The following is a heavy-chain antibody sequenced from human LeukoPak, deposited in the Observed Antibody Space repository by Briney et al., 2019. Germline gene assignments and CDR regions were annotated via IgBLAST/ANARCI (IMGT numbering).Heavy chain of an antibody. J-gene: IGHJ4*02. Sequence: GASVKLSCKASGYRFTSDMYAIHWMRQAPGHRLEWLGYINAGTGKTMYSQKFQGRVTITGDTYASTVSVELSSLTSEDTATYYCARDSDSSGWSWVYWGQGTLLIVSS. CDR2: INAGTGKT. CDR3: ARDSDSSGWSWVY. V-gene: IGHV1-3*01. D-gene: IGHD6-19*01. CDR1: GYRFTSDMYA.